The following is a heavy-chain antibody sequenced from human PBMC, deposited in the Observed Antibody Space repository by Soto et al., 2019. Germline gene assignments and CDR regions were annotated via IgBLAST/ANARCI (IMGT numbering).Heavy chain of an antibody. Sequence: SETLSLTCGVSGDSISNSRSYWAWIRQPPGEGLEWIGSIYHTGNAYYNPSLKSRVTISVDTSKNQFSLKVTSVTAADTALYYCARDYFDSSDYTKNWFDPWGQGTLVTVS. CDR1: GDSISNSRSY. D-gene: IGHD3-22*01. J-gene: IGHJ5*02. CDR2: IYHTGNA. V-gene: IGHV4-39*01. CDR3: ARDYFDSSDYTKNWFDP.